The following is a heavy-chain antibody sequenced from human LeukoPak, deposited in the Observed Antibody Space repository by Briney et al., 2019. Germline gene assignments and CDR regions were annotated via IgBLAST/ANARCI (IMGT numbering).Heavy chain of an antibody. CDR2: IRYDGSNK. Sequence: PGGSLRLSCAASGFTFSSYGMHWVRQAPGKGLEWVAFIRYDGSNKYYADSVKGRFTISRDNSKNTLYLQMYSLRAEDTAIYYCAKDLLRKEYYFDYWGQGTLVTVSS. J-gene: IGHJ4*02. CDR3: AKDLLRKEYYFDY. D-gene: IGHD4-17*01. CDR1: GFTFSSYG. V-gene: IGHV3-30*02.